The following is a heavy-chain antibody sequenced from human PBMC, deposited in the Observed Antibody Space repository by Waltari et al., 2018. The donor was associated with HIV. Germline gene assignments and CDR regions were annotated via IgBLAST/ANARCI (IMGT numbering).Heavy chain of an antibody. V-gene: IGHV3-7*04. CDR1: GFTFSRYW. Sequence: EVQLVESGGGLVQPGGSLRLSCAAPGFTFSRYWMSWVRQAPGKGLEWVANIKQDGSEKYYVDSVNGRFTISRDNAENSLYLQMNSLRAEDTAVYYCARGGFYGSGSKVNWGQGTLVTVSS. CDR3: ARGGFYGSGSKVN. D-gene: IGHD3-10*01. CDR2: IKQDGSEK. J-gene: IGHJ4*02.